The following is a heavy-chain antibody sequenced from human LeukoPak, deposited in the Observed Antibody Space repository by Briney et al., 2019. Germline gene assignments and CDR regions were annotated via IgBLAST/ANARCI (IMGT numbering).Heavy chain of an antibody. CDR3: ARRPRYCSGGSCLPLFDY. CDR2: INHSGST. J-gene: IGHJ4*02. V-gene: IGHV4-34*01. CDR1: GGSFSGYY. Sequence: SETLSLTCAVYGGSFSGYYWSWIRQPPGKGLEWIGEINHSGSTNYNPSLKSRVTISVDTSKNQFSLKLSSVTAADTAVYYCARRPRYCSGGSCLPLFDYWGQGTLVTVSS. D-gene: IGHD2-15*01.